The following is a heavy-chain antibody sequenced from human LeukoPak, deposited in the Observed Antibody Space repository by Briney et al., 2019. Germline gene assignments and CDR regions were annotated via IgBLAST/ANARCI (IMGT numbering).Heavy chain of an antibody. CDR1: GYTFTGYY. CDR3: ARGSYSSGWPTYGYYFDY. Sequence: ASVKVSCKASGYTFTGYYMHWVRQAPGQGLEWMGWINPNSGGTNYAQKFQGWVTMTRDTSISTAYMELSRLRSDDTAVYYCARGSYSSGWPTYGYYFDYWGQGTLVTVSS. J-gene: IGHJ4*02. D-gene: IGHD6-19*01. CDR2: INPNSGGT. V-gene: IGHV1-2*04.